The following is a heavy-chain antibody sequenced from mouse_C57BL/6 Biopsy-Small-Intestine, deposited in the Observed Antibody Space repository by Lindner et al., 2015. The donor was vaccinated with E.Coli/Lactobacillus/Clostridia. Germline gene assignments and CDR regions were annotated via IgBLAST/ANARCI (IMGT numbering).Heavy chain of an antibody. CDR1: GYTFTTYA. CDR2: STLAMVTT. Sequence: SVKVSCKASGYTFTTYAMHWVRQAPDKGLSGWDGSTLAMVTTKYSQKFQGRVTITRDTSASTAYIELSSLRSEDTAVYYCAKDRGVIAPFDFWGQGTLVTVSS. CDR3: AKDRGVIAPFDF. J-gene: IGHJ4*01. V-gene: IGHV1-84*02. D-gene: IGHD2-12*01.